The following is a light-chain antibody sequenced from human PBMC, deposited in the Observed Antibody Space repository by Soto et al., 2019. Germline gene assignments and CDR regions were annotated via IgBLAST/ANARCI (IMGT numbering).Light chain of an antibody. CDR1: QSISYY. Sequence: DIQMTQSPSTLSASVGDRVTITCRASQSISYYLAWYQKKPGKAPKVLIWNASTLQRGVPSRFSGSGSGTEFTLTISSLLTDDFATYYCQEYNRFSSWTFGQGTKVEIK. CDR2: NAS. CDR3: QEYNRFSSWT. V-gene: IGKV1-5*01. J-gene: IGKJ1*01.